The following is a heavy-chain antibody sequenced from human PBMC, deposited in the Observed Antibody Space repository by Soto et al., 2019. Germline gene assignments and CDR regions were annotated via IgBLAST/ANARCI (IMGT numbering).Heavy chain of an antibody. J-gene: IGHJ4*02. D-gene: IGHD2-8*01. V-gene: IGHV1-58*01. CDR2: IAVGSGYT. CDR3: AADATAWQQMVPSDY. CDR1: GGAFSSDA. Sequence: SVKVSCKASGGAFSSDAFSWVRQARGQRLEWIGWIAVGSGYTNYAQRFQDRVTLTRDMSTATTYMELSRLTSEDTAIYYCAADATAWQQMVPSDYWGQGTLVTVSS.